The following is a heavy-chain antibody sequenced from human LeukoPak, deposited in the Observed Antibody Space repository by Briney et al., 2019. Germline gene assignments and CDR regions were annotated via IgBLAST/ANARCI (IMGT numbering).Heavy chain of an antibody. J-gene: IGHJ4*02. Sequence: GGSLRLSCVASGFTFRSSEMNWVRQAPGKGLEWVAYISSSGTTTYYADSVKGRFTISRDNAKNSVYLEMNSLRAEDTAVYYCARDNGIWGSYRYSTNYFDYWGQGTLVTVSS. D-gene: IGHD3-16*02. CDR2: ISSSGTTT. CDR1: GFTFRSSE. CDR3: ARDNGIWGSYRYSTNYFDY. V-gene: IGHV3-48*03.